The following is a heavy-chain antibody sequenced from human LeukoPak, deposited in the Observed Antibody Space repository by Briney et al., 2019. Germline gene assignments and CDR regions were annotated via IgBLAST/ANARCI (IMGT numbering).Heavy chain of an antibody. CDR3: AREVYPYYYYYMDV. D-gene: IGHD3-16*02. Sequence: GGSLRLSCAASGFIFDTYNMNWVREAPGKGLEWVSYISSRSGTIYYADSVKGRFTISRDNAKNSLYLQMNSLRAEDTAVYYCAREVYPYYYYYMDVWGKGTTVTVS. J-gene: IGHJ6*03. CDR1: GFIFDTYN. V-gene: IGHV3-48*01. CDR2: ISSRSGTI.